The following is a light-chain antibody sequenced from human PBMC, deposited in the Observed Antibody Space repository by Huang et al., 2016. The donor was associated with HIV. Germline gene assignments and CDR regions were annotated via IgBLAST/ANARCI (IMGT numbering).Light chain of an antibody. CDR2: EAA. CDR1: QDIGRL. CDR3: QQSYSPSPFT. J-gene: IGKJ2*01. Sequence: DIQMTQSPSSLSASIGDRVIITCRASQDIGRLLNWDQQKPGKAPQLLIYEAAVLQTVVPSRFSGSGSGTPFTLTIRSLLPEDFATYYCQQSYSPSPFTFGLGTILDI. V-gene: IGKV1-39*01.